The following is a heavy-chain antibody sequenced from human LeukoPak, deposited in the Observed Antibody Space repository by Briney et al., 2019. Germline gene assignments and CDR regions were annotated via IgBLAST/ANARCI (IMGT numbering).Heavy chain of an antibody. J-gene: IGHJ4*02. Sequence: GGSLRLSCAASGLTLSIYWMTWVRQAPGKGLEWVANIKQDGSEKYYVDSVRGRFTISRDNGRNSLFLQMNSLRVEDTAVYYCARGLAAGIWGQGTLVTVSS. V-gene: IGHV3-7*01. D-gene: IGHD6-13*01. CDR1: GLTLSIYW. CDR2: IKQDGSEK. CDR3: ARGLAAGI.